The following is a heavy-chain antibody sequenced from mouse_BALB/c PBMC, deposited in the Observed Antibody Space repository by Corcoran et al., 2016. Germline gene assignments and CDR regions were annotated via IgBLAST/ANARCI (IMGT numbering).Heavy chain of an antibody. CDR1: GYPFTRYV. CDR2: INPYNDGT. J-gene: IGHJ4*01. Sequence: DVQLQQSGPALVKPGASVKMSCKASGYPFTRYVMHWVKQKPGQGLEWIGYINPYNDGTKYNEKFKGKATLTSDKSSSTAYMELSSLTSEDSAVYYCARDWAGYAMDYWGQGTSVTVSS. D-gene: IGHD4-1*01. CDR3: ARDWAGYAMDY. V-gene: IGHV1S136*01.